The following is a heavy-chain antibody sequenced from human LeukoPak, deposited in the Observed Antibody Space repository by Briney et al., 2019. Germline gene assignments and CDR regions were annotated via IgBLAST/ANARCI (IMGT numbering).Heavy chain of an antibody. V-gene: IGHV4-38-2*01. D-gene: IGHD6-6*01. CDR3: ARHSTYSSSDY. CDR2: IYHSGST. J-gene: IGHJ4*02. CDR1: GYSISSGYY. Sequence: SETLSLTCAVSGYSISSGYYWGWIRQPPGKGLEWIGSIYHSGSTYYNPSLKSRVTISVDTSKNQFSLKLSSVTAADTAVYYCARHSTYSSSDYWDQGTLVTVSS.